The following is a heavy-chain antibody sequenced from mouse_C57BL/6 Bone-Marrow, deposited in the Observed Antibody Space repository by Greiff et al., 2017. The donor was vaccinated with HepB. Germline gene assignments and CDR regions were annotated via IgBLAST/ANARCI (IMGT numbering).Heavy chain of an antibody. CDR2: IDTENGDT. D-gene: IGHD1-1*01. CDR1: GFNIKDDY. CDR3: TTEGYYYGGYFDV. Sequence: EVQRVESGAELVRPGASVKLSCTASGFNIKDDYMHWVKQRPEQGLEWIGWIDTENGDTEYASKFQGKATITADTSSNTAYLQLSSLTSEDTAVYYCTTEGYYYGGYFDVWGTGTTVTVSS. J-gene: IGHJ1*03. V-gene: IGHV14-4*01.